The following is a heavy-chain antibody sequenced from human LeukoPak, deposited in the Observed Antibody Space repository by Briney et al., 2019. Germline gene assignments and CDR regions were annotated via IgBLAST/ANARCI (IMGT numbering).Heavy chain of an antibody. CDR2: INHSGST. V-gene: IGHV4-34*01. CDR3: ARRTRNGSYYGRMGYYYYYYMDV. J-gene: IGHJ6*03. D-gene: IGHD1-26*01. Sequence: SETLSLTCAVYGGSFSGYYWSWIRQPPGKGLEWIGEINHSGSTNYNPSLKSRVTISVDTSKNQFSLKLSSVTAADTAVYYCARRTRNGSYYGRMGYYYYYYMDVWGKGTTVTISS. CDR1: GGSFSGYY.